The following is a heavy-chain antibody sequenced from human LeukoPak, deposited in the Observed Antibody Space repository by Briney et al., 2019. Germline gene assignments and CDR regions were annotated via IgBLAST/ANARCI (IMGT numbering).Heavy chain of an antibody. D-gene: IGHD3-10*01. CDR3: AREGEGNWFDP. CDR2: INHSGST. J-gene: IGHJ5*02. Sequence: SETLSLTCAVYGGSFSGYYWSWIRQPPGKGLEWIGEINHSGSTNYNPSLKSRVTISVDTSKNQFSLKLGSVTAADTAVYYCAREGEGNWFDPWGQGTLVTVSS. V-gene: IGHV4-34*01. CDR1: GGSFSGYY.